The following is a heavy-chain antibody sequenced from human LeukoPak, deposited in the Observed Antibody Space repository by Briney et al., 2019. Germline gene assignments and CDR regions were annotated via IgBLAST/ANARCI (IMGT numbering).Heavy chain of an antibody. CDR1: GYTFTSYY. CDR3: ARGPQVTMIVVVIPEDY. CDR2: INPNSGGT. D-gene: IGHD3-22*01. V-gene: IGHV1-2*02. J-gene: IGHJ4*02. Sequence: ASVKVSCKASGYTFTSYYMHWVRQAPGQGLEWMGWINPNSGGTNYAQKFQGRVTMTRDTSISTAYMELSRLRSDDTAVYYCARGPQVTMIVVVIPEDYWGQGTLVTVSS.